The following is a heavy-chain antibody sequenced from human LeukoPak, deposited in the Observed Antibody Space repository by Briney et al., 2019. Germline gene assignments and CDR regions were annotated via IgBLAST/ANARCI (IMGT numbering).Heavy chain of an antibody. D-gene: IGHD5-18*01. CDR1: GYTFTSYY. CDR3: ARDTHTAVFDY. CDR2: INPSGGST. Sequence: ASVKVSCKASGYTFTSYYMHWVRQAPGQGLEWMGIINPSGGSTSYAQKFQGRVTMTRDTSTSTVYMELSSLRSEDTVVYYCARDTHTAVFDYWGQGTLVTVSS. J-gene: IGHJ4*02. V-gene: IGHV1-46*01.